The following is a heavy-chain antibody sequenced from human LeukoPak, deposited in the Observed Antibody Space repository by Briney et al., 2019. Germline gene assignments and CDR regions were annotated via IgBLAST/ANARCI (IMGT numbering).Heavy chain of an antibody. CDR2: IKQDGSQK. CDR3: ARDDYTRY. CDR1: GFSFNAHW. J-gene: IGHJ4*02. V-gene: IGHV3-7*01. Sequence: PGGSLRLSCAASGFSFNAHWMSWVRQAPGKGLEWVANIKQDGSQKFYVDSVKGRFTISRDNAKNTLYLQMNSLRVEDTAVYYCARDDYTRYWGQGTLVTVSS. D-gene: IGHD4-11*01.